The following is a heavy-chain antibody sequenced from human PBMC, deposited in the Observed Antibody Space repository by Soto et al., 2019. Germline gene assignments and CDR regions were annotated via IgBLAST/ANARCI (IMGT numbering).Heavy chain of an antibody. Sequence: GGTLRLSCAASGFTFSSYDMHWVRQAPGKGLEWVAVISYDGSNKYYADSVKGRFTISSDNSKNTLYMQMNSLRAEDTAVYYCAIGPPQGYCGGGSSYTIFDYGGQGTLVTVSS. CDR3: AIGPPQGYCGGGSSYTIFDY. CDR1: GFTFSSYD. J-gene: IGHJ4*02. CDR2: ISYDGSNK. D-gene: IGHD2-15*01. V-gene: IGHV3-30-3*01.